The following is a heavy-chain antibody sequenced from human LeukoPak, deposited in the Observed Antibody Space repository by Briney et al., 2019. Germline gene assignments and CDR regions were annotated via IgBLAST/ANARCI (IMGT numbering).Heavy chain of an antibody. CDR2: ISTSSDTI. V-gene: IGHV3-48*03. Sequence: GGSLRLSCAASGFIFSSYEMNWVRQAPGKGLEWISYISTSSDTIYYADSVKGRFTISRDHARNSLYLQMNSLRAEDTAVYYCAKILGYEMDVWGQGTTVTVSS. CDR1: GFIFSSYE. CDR3: AKILGYEMDV. D-gene: IGHD3-16*01. J-gene: IGHJ6*02.